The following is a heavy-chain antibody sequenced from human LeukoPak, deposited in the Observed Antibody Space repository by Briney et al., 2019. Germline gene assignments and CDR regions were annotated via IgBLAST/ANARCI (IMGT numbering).Heavy chain of an antibody. CDR3: ARDPLERQHGSYYYGMDV. CDR1: GGSISSGSYY. D-gene: IGHD6-13*01. V-gene: IGHV4-61*02. J-gene: IGHJ6*02. CDR2: IYTSGST. Sequence: SETLSLTCTVSGGSISSGSYYWSWIRQPAGKGLEWIGRIYTSGSTNYNPSLKSRVTISVDTSKNQFSLKLSSVTAADTAVYYCARDPLERQHGSYYYGMDVWGQGTTVTVSS.